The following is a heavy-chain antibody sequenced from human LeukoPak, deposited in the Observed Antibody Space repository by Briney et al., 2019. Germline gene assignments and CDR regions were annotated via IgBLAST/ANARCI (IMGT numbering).Heavy chain of an antibody. CDR3: ASERSAWVVVPAAKTGALDY. V-gene: IGHV1-3*01. CDR2: INAGNGNT. D-gene: IGHD2-2*01. J-gene: IGHJ4*02. Sequence: GASVKVACKASGYTFTSCAMHWVRQAPGQRLEWMGWINAGNGNTKYSQKFQGRVTITRDTSASTAYRELSSLRSEDTAVCYCASERSAWVVVPAAKTGALDYWGQGTLVTVSS. CDR1: GYTFTSCA.